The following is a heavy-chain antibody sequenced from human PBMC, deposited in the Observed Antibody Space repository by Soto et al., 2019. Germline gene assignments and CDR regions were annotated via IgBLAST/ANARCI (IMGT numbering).Heavy chain of an antibody. Sequence: PGGSLRLSCAASGFTFSSYGMHWVRQAPGKGLEWVAVIWYDGSNKYYADSVKGRFTISRDNSKNTLYLQMNSLRAEDTAVYYCARDGGGYSSSIPYYYYGMDVWGQGTTVTVSS. J-gene: IGHJ6*02. CDR3: ARDGGGYSSSIPYYYYGMDV. CDR2: IWYDGSNK. CDR1: GFTFSSYG. V-gene: IGHV3-33*01. D-gene: IGHD6-6*01.